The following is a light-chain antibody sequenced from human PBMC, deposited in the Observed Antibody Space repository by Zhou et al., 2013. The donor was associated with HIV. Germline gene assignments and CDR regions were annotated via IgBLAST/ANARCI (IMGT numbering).Light chain of an antibody. CDR3: QQRSNWPPT. CDR1: KSVGSD. J-gene: IGKJ3*01. CDR2: GAS. V-gene: IGKV3-11*01. Sequence: EIVMRQSPATLAVPPGERATLSCRASKSVGSDLAWYQQKPGQAPRLLIYGASSRATGIPDRFSGSGSGTDFTLTISRLEPEDFAVYYCQQRSNWPPTFGPGTKVDIK.